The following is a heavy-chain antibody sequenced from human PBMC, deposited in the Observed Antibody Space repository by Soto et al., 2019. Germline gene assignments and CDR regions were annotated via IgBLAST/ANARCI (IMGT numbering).Heavy chain of an antibody. J-gene: IGHJ5*01. CDR1: GGSMSSYR. D-gene: IGHD1-7*01. V-gene: IGHV4-4*07. CDR2: LNTYGNT. Sequence: SETLSLTCTVSGGSMSSYRWSWIRQPAGKGLEWIGRLNTYGNTHYNPSLKSRFTVSVDTSRNQFFLTLRSVTAADSAVYHCGRESGETWDYEASWGHGTPVTVSS. CDR3: GRESGETWDYEAS.